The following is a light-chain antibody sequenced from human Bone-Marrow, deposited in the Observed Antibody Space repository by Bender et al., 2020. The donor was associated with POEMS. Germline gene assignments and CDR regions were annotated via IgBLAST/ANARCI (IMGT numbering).Light chain of an antibody. CDR1: SSDIGGYNY. J-gene: IGLJ3*02. Sequence: QSALTQPASVSGSPGQSITISCTGTSSDIGGYNYVSWYQQHPGKAPKLMILEVNDRPAGVSNRFSGAKYGNTASLTISGLQAEDEADYFCISYTSSSTLVFGGGTKLTVL. V-gene: IGLV2-14*03. CDR2: EVN. CDR3: ISYTSSSTLV.